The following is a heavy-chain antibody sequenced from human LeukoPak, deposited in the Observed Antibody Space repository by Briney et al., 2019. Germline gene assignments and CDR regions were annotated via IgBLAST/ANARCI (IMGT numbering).Heavy chain of an antibody. D-gene: IGHD1-1*01. CDR1: VGTFSSYA. J-gene: IGHJ6*02. Sequence: SVKVSSKASVGTFSSYAISRVRQAPGQGLEWMGGIIPIFGTANYAQKFQGRVTITADESTSTAYMELSSLRSEDTAVYYCARELERRYYYYGMDVWGQGTTVTVSS. CDR3: ARELERRYYYYGMDV. V-gene: IGHV1-69*01. CDR2: IIPIFGTA.